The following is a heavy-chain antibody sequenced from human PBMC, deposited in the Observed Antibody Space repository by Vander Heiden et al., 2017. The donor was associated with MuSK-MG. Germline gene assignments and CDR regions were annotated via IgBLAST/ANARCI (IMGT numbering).Heavy chain of an antibody. V-gene: IGHV2-70*01. CDR2: IDWDDDK. Sequence: QVTLKESGPALVNPTQTLTLTCTFSGFSLSTSGMCVSWIRQPPGKALEWLALIDWDDDKYYSTSLKTRLTISKDTSKNQVVLTMTNMDPVDTATYYCARGVGYSSGWSDFDYWGQGTLVTVSS. CDR3: ARGVGYSSGWSDFDY. J-gene: IGHJ4*02. CDR1: GFSLSTSGMC. D-gene: IGHD6-19*01.